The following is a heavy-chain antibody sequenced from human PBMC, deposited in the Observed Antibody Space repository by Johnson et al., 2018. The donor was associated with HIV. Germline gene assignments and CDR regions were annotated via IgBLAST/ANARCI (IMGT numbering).Heavy chain of an antibody. CDR2: TNSDGTTT. CDR3: ARAYSGSYINDAFDI. J-gene: IGHJ3*02. V-gene: IGHV3-74*01. Sequence: EKLVESGGGLVQPGGSLRLSCAASGLIFSRSWMHWVRQAPGKGLVWVSRTNSDGTTTNYADSVKGRFTISRDNSKNTLYLQMNSLRAEDTAVYYCARAYSGSYINDAFDIWGQGTMVTVSS. CDR1: GLIFSRSW. D-gene: IGHD1-26*01.